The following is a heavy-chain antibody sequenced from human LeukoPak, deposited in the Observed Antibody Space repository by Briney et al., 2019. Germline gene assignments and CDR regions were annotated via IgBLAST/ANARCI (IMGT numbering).Heavy chain of an antibody. J-gene: IGHJ4*02. Sequence: GRSLRLSCAASGFTFSSFAMHWVRQAPGKGLEWVAVISYDGSNKYYADSVKGRFTISRDNSKNTLYLQMNSLRAEDTAVYYCARDAAARLDYWGQGTLVTVSS. CDR2: ISYDGSNK. D-gene: IGHD6-13*01. CDR1: GFTFSSFA. V-gene: IGHV3-30-3*01. CDR3: ARDAAARLDY.